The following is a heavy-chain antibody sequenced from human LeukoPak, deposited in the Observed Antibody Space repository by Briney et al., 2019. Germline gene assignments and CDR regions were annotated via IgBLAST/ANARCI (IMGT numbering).Heavy chain of an antibody. CDR2: ISSSSSTI. V-gene: IGHV3-48*02. Sequence: GGSLRLSCAASGFTFSSYSMNWVRQAPGKGLEWISYISSSSSTIYYADSVKGRFTISRDNAKNSLYLQMNSLRDEDTAVYYCTSRYCTSTNCYSFDIWGQGTMVTVSS. CDR3: TSRYCTSTNCYSFDI. J-gene: IGHJ3*02. CDR1: GFTFSSYS. D-gene: IGHD2-2*01.